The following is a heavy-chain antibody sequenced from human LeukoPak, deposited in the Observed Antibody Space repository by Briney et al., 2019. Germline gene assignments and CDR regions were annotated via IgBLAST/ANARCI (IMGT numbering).Heavy chain of an antibody. J-gene: IGHJ6*03. V-gene: IGHV3-7*01. D-gene: IGHD3-10*01. Sequence: GGSLRLSCAASGFSFSSYWMSWVRQAPGKGLEWVANIKQDGSEKYYVDSVKGRFTISRDNAKNSLYLQMNSLRAEDTAVYYCAKDQSRQTMVRGVIILAGYYYYMDVWGKGTTVTISS. CDR2: IKQDGSEK. CDR3: AKDQSRQTMVRGVIILAGYYYYMDV. CDR1: GFSFSSYW.